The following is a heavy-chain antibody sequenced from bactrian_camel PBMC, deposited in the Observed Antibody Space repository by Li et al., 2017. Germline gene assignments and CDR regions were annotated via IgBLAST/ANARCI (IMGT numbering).Heavy chain of an antibody. CDR2: IASGGGTT. CDR3: AATPRPCNGLYSWRDTS. Sequence: VQLVESGGGSVQAGGSLRLSCEASGATGSRGCMGWFRQGPGKGIDGVAAIASGGGTTYYANSVRGRFTISLDNAKTTVYLQMNALKPEDTSKYICAATPRPCNGLYSWRDTSWGQGTQVTVS. J-gene: IGHJ4*01. D-gene: IGHD2*01. CDR1: GATGSRGC. V-gene: IGHV3S40*01.